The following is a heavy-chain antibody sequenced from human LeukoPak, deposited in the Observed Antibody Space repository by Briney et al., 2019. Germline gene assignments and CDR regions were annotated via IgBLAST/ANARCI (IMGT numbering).Heavy chain of an antibody. CDR2: IYITGST. D-gene: IGHD5-18*01. CDR1: GGSITSYY. J-gene: IGHJ4*02. V-gene: IGHV4-4*07. CDR3: ASRVDTAMVPFDS. Sequence: SETLSLTCTVSGGSITSYYWSWIRQSAGKGLEWIGRIYITGSTTYNPSLKSRVTMSLDTSKNQFSLKLSSVTAADTAVYYCASRVDTAMVPFDSWGQGTLVTVSS.